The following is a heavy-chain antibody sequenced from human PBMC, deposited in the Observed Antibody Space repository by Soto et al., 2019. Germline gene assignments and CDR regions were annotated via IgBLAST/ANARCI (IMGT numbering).Heavy chain of an antibody. D-gene: IGHD6-19*01. V-gene: IGHV3-23*01. Sequence: GGSLRLSCAASGFTFSSYAMSWVRQAPGKGLEWVSAISGSGGSTYYADSVKGRFTISRDNSKNTLYLQMNSLRAEDTAVYYCAKDEIGRAVAGTHFDYWGQGTLVTVSS. CDR1: GFTFSSYA. J-gene: IGHJ4*02. CDR2: ISGSGGST. CDR3: AKDEIGRAVAGTHFDY.